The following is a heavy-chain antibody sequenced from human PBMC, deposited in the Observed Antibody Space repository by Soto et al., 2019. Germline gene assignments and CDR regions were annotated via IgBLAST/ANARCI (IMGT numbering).Heavy chain of an antibody. CDR3: AKGGIAAAGLFDY. CDR2: ISYDGSNK. CDR1: GFTFSSYG. Sequence: EESLRLSFASSGFTFSSYGMHWVRQAPGKGLEWVAVISYDGSNKYYADSVKGRFTISRDNSKNTLYLQMNSLRAEDTAVYYCAKGGIAAAGLFDYWGQGT. J-gene: IGHJ4*02. V-gene: IGHV3-30*18. D-gene: IGHD6-13*01.